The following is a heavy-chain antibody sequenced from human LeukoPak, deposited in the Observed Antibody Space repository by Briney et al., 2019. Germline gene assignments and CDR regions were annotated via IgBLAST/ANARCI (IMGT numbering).Heavy chain of an antibody. J-gene: IGHJ4*02. V-gene: IGHV3-23*01. D-gene: IGHD6-19*01. CDR2: ISGSGGST. CDR1: GFTFSSYA. CDR3: ARWFTSGRGFFDY. Sequence: HAGGSLRLSCAASGFTFSSYAMSWVRQAPGKGLEWVSAISGSGGSTYYADSVKGRFAISRDNSKNTLYLQMNSLRDEDTAVYYCARWFTSGRGFFDYWGQGILVTVSS.